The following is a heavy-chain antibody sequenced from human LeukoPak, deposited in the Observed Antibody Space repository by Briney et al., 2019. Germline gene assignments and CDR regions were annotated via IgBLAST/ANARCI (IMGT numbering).Heavy chain of an antibody. J-gene: IGHJ4*02. D-gene: IGHD1-1*01. V-gene: IGHV3-23*01. CDR1: GFTFSSYA. CDR3: ARGRGGPTGLNYFDY. Sequence: GGSLRLSCAASGFTFSSYALSWVRQAPGKGLERVSGISGSGGSTYYADSVKGRFTISRDNFKNTLYLQMSSLRAEDTAVYYCARGRGGPTGLNYFDYWGQGTLVTVSS. CDR2: ISGSGGST.